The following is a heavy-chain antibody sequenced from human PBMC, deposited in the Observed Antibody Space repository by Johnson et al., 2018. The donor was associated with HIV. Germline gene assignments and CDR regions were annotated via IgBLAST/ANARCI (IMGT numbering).Heavy chain of an antibody. V-gene: IGHV3-73*01. CDR2: IRSKGNSYAT. CDR3: AKVDRPGIAAAPLDAFDI. Sequence: EVQLVESGGGLVQPGKSLKVACAASGFTFSGSALHWIRQASGRGLEWVGLIRSKGNSYATAYAASVKGRFTISRDDSKNTLYLQMNSLRAEDTAVYYCAKVDRPGIAAAPLDAFDIWGQGTMVTVSS. D-gene: IGHD6-13*01. J-gene: IGHJ3*02. CDR1: GFTFSGSA.